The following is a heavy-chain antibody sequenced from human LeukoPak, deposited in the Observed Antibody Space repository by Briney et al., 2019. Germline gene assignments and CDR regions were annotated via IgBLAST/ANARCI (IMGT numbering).Heavy chain of an antibody. Sequence: QTGGSLTLSCAPCGLMLCKLGMQWVRPAPGKGGVWVGDISYEGKKEYYKQSVKGRLTISRDNTKNRVSLQINRRRTEDTAVYYCAKDEAYNWGSPLPYYYGMDVWGKRTTVTVSS. CDR3: AKDEAYNWGSPLPYYYGMDV. D-gene: IGHD1-1*01. CDR2: ISYEGKKE. J-gene: IGHJ6*04. CDR1: GLMLCKLG. V-gene: IGHV3-30*13.